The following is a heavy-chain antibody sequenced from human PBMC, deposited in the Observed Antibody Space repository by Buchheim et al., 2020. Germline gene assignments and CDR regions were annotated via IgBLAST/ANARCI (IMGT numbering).Heavy chain of an antibody. CDR1: GFTFNNYW. J-gene: IGHJ4*02. CDR3: AREQYGAYADFDY. V-gene: IGHV3-7*01. D-gene: IGHD4-17*01. CDR2: IKRDGRES. Sequence: EVQLVESGGGLVQPGGSLRLSCAASGFTFNNYWMSWVRQAPGKGLEWVANIKRDGRESHYVDSVKGRFTISRDSDKKALFLQMNSLRAEDTAVYYCAREQYGAYADFDYWGQGTL.